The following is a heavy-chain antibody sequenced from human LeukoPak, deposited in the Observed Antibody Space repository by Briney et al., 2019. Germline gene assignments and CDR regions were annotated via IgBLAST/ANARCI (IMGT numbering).Heavy chain of an antibody. D-gene: IGHD6-6*01. CDR3: ASRAPGRSIAVRDAFDI. Sequence: ASVKVSCKASGYTFTSYAMHWVRQAPGQRLEWMGWINAGNGNTKYSQKFQGRVTITRGTSASTAYMELSSLRSEDTAVYYCASRAPGRSIAVRDAFDIWGQGTMVTVSS. CDR1: GYTFTSYA. J-gene: IGHJ3*02. V-gene: IGHV1-3*01. CDR2: INAGNGNT.